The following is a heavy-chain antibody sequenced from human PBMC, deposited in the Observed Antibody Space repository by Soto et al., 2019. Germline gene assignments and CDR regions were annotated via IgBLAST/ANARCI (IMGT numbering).Heavy chain of an antibody. Sequence: SETLSLTCTVSGGSMTSSNWWNWGRQSPGKGLEWIGGTHYSGSTNYNPSLKSRVTISVDTSKNQFSLKLSSVTAADTAVYYCARRERAAGTDWWFDPWGQGTLVTVSS. V-gene: IGHV4-4*02. CDR1: GGSMTSSNW. CDR3: ARRERAAGTDWWFDP. D-gene: IGHD6-13*01. CDR2: THYSGST. J-gene: IGHJ5*02.